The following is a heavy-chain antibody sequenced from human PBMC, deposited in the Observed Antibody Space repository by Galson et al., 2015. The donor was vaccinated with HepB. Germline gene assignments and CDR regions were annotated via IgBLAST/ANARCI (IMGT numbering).Heavy chain of an antibody. Sequence: SLRLSCAASGFTFSSYAMHWVRQAPGKGLEYVSAISSNGGSTYYADSVKGRFTISRDDSKNTLYLQMSTLRTEDTAVYYCVKSAVATPLLGGTPLDYWGQGTLVTVSS. CDR3: VKSAVATPLLGGTPLDY. CDR2: ISSNGGST. D-gene: IGHD4-23*01. V-gene: IGHV3-64D*06. CDR1: GFTFSSYA. J-gene: IGHJ4*02.